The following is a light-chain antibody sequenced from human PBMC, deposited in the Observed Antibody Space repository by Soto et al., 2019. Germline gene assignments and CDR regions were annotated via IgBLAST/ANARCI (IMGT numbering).Light chain of an antibody. CDR3: QQYNNWPSWA. CDR1: QNVNTN. J-gene: IGKJ1*01. Sequence: IVVTQSPATLSVSPGGRATLSCRASQNVNTNFAWYQQKPGQAPRLLIYGAPTRATGIPARFSGSGSGTEFTLTISSLQSEDSAVYYCQQYNNWPSWAFGQGTKV. V-gene: IGKV3-15*01. CDR2: GAP.